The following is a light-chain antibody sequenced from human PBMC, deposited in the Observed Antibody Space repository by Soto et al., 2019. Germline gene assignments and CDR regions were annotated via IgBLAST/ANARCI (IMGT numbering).Light chain of an antibody. CDR2: GVG. Sequence: QSVLTQPPSASGTPGQSVTISCTGSSSDVGRYNYVSWYQQHPGKAPKLMIYGVGKRPSGVPDRFSGSKSGNTASLTMSGLQTEDEADYYCCSYAGSYTFVFGTGTKVTVL. CDR1: SSDVGRYNY. J-gene: IGLJ1*01. V-gene: IGLV2-11*01. CDR3: CSYAGSYTFV.